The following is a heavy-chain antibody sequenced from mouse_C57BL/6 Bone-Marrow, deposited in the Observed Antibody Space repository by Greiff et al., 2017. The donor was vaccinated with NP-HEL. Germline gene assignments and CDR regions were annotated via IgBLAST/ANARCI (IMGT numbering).Heavy chain of an antibody. CDR1: GYSITSGYY. V-gene: IGHV3-6*01. D-gene: IGHD1-1*01. CDR3: ARDGSSRYYYAMDY. Sequence: EVKLVESGPGLVKPSQSLSLTCSVTGYSITSGYYWNWIRQFPGNKLEWMGYISYDGSNNYNPSLKNRISITRDTSKDQFFLKLNSVTTEDTATYYCARDGSSRYYYAMDYWGQGTSVTVSS. J-gene: IGHJ4*01. CDR2: ISYDGSN.